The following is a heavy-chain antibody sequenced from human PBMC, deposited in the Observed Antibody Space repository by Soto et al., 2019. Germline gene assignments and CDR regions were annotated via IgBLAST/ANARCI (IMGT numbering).Heavy chain of an antibody. J-gene: IGHJ6*02. CDR3: AKDRQSCGDYDYYCHGRDV. Sequence: QVQLVESGGGEVQPGRSLTISCAASGLTFSTYGMHWVRQTPGKGLEGVAVISYDGTNNLYSDSVTGRFTIHRDNFKNTLTLQMNSLRADDTAVYSCAKDRQSCGDYDYYCHGRDVWGLGTRVTVSS. CDR1: GLTFSTYG. D-gene: IGHD2-21*01. V-gene: IGHV3-30*18. CDR2: ISYDGTNN.